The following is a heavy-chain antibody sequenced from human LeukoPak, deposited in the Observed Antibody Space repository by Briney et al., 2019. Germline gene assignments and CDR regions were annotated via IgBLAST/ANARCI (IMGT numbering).Heavy chain of an antibody. CDR1: GFTFSSNG. Sequence: GGSLRLSCVASGFTFSSNGMHWVRQAPGKGLEWVANIKQDGSEKYYVDSVKGRFTISRDNAKNSLYLQMNSLRAEDTAVYYCARDRYGDYVYYYYYMDVWGKGTTVTVSS. V-gene: IGHV3-7*01. CDR3: ARDRYGDYVYYYYYMDV. CDR2: IKQDGSEK. J-gene: IGHJ6*03. D-gene: IGHD4-17*01.